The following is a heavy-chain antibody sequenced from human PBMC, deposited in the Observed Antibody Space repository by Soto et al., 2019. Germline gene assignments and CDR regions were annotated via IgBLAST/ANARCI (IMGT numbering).Heavy chain of an antibody. V-gene: IGHV3-23*01. D-gene: IGHD3-10*01. CDR3: AKGRGGSGSLTPRVDF. CDR2: ISGGGDTT. CDR1: GFTFNNYA. J-gene: IGHJ4*02. Sequence: EVQLLESGGGLVQPGGSLRLSCAASGFTFNNYAITCVRQAPGKGLEWVSAISGGGDTTSYADSVKGRFTVSRDGSKNALYLQMSSLRAEDTALYYCAKGRGGSGSLTPRVDFWGQGTLVTVSS.